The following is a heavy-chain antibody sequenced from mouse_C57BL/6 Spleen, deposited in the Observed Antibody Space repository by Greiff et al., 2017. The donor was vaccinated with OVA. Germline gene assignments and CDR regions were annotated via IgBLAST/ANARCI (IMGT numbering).Heavy chain of an antibody. Sequence: EVQVVESGGGLVKPGGSLKLSCAASGFTFSSYAMSWVRQTPEKRLEWVATISDGGSYTYYPDNVKGRFTISRDNTKNNLSLQMSHLESEETAMYYCARDSSHAMDYWGQGTSVTVSS. V-gene: IGHV5-4*01. J-gene: IGHJ4*01. D-gene: IGHD1-1*01. CDR3: ARDSSHAMDY. CDR1: GFTFSSYA. CDR2: ISDGGSYT.